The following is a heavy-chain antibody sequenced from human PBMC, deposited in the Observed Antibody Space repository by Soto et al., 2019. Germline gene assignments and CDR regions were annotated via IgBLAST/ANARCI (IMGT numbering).Heavy chain of an antibody. Sequence: ASVKVSCKASGYTFTSYAMNWVRQAPGQGLEWMGWINTNTGNPTYAQGFTGRFVFSLDTSISTAYMELSSLRSEDTAVYYCARDITIFGVVSQPWGQGTLVTVSS. V-gene: IGHV7-4-1*02. J-gene: IGHJ5*02. CDR1: GYTFTSYA. CDR3: ARDITIFGVVSQP. CDR2: INTNTGNP. D-gene: IGHD3-3*01.